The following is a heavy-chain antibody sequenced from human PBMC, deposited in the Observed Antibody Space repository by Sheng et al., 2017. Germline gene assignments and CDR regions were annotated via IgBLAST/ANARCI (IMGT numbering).Heavy chain of an antibody. V-gene: IGHV4-59*01. CDR1: GGSISSYY. D-gene: IGHD1-26*01. Sequence: QVQLQESGPGLVKPSETLSLTCTVSGGSISSYYWSWIRQPPGKGLEWIGYIYYSGSTNYNPSLKSRVTISVDTSENQFSLKLSSVTAADTAVYYCARAPIRSNLLRGAFDIWGQGTMVTVSS. CDR2: IYYSGST. CDR3: ARAPIRSNLLRGAFDI. J-gene: IGHJ3*02.